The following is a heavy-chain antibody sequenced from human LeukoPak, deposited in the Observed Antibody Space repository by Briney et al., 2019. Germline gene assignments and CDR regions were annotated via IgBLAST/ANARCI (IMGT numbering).Heavy chain of an antibody. J-gene: IGHJ2*01. D-gene: IGHD1-26*01. Sequence: GGSLRLSCAASGFTFSSYAMSWVRQAPGKGLEWASGISGSGGSAYYADSVKGRFTISRDNSKNTLYQQMNSLRAEDTAVYYCAKDRVGSTSSWYFDLWGRGTLVTVSS. CDR2: ISGSGGSA. CDR1: GFTFSSYA. CDR3: AKDRVGSTSSWYFDL. V-gene: IGHV3-23*01.